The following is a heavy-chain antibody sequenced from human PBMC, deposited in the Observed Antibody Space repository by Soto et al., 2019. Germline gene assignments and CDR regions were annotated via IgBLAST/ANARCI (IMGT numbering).Heavy chain of an antibody. Sequence: GASVKVSCKASGYTFTGYYMHWVRQAPGQGLEWMGWINPNSGGTNYAQKFQGRVTMTRDTSISTAYMELSRLRSDDTAVYYCARVPPDSSGWFDYWGQGTLVTVSS. J-gene: IGHJ4*02. V-gene: IGHV1-2*02. D-gene: IGHD6-19*01. CDR3: ARVPPDSSGWFDY. CDR1: GYTFTGYY. CDR2: INPNSGGT.